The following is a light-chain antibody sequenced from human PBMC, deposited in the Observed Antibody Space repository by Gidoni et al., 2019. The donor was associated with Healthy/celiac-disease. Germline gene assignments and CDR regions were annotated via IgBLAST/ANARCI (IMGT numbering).Light chain of an antibody. CDR3: QQYDNLPLYT. CDR1: QDISNY. CDR2: AAS. J-gene: IGKJ2*01. V-gene: IGKV1-33*01. Sequence: DLQMTQSPSSLSASVGDRVTITCQASQDISNYLNWYQQKPGKAPKIMIYAASNLETGGPSRFSGSGSGTDLTFTISSLQPEDIVTYYCQQYDNLPLYTFGQGTKLEIK.